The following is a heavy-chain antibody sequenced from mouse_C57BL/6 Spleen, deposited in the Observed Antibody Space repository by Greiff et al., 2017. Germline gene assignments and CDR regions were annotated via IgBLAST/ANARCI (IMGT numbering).Heavy chain of an antibody. CDR2: IDPETGGT. Sequence: QVQLQQSGAELVRPGASVTLSCKASGYTFTDYEMHRVKQTPVHGLEWIGAIDPETGGTAYNQKFKGKAILTADKSSSTAYMELRSLTSEDSAVYYCTRKVLRYFDYWGQGTTLTVSS. J-gene: IGHJ2*01. D-gene: IGHD1-1*01. CDR1: GYTFTDYE. CDR3: TRKVLRYFDY. V-gene: IGHV1-15*01.